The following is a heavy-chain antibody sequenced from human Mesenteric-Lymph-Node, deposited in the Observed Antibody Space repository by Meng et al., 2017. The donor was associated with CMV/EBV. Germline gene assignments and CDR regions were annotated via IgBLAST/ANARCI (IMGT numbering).Heavy chain of an antibody. Sequence: GESLKISCAASGFTFSSYTMNWVRQAPGKGLEWVSSIASTSTYIYYADSVKGRFTISRDNAQNSLYLQMNNLRAEDAAVYYCARDSGEYYDYVWGSLKPPYAFDIWGQGTKVTVSS. D-gene: IGHD3-16*01. CDR3: ARDSGEYYDYVWGSLKPPYAFDI. CDR2: IASTSTYI. CDR1: GFTFSSYT. V-gene: IGHV3-21*01. J-gene: IGHJ3*02.